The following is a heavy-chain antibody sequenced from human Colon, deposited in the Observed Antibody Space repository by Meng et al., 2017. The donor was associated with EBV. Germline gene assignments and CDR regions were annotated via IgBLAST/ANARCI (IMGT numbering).Heavy chain of an antibody. CDR2: VYPGDSDT. Sequence: GGRVKKPGESLKVSCKGSGYSFTSYWIGWVRQMPGKGLEWMGIVYPGDSDTRYSPSFQGQVTFSADKSISTAYLQWSSLKASDTAMYYCARVSRYGDYADYWGQGTLVTVSS. CDR1: GYSFTSYW. D-gene: IGHD4-17*01. V-gene: IGHV5-51*03. J-gene: IGHJ4*02. CDR3: ARVSRYGDYADY.